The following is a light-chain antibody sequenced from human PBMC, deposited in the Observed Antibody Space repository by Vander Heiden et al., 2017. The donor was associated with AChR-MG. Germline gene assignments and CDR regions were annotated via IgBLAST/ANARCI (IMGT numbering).Light chain of an antibody. J-gene: IGKJ2*01. Sequence: DIVMTQSPATLSVSPGERATLSCRASQSVSSNLAWYRQKPGQAPRLLIYGASTRATGIPVRFSGSGSGTEFTLTISSLQSEDFAVYYCQQYNDWSPYTFGQGTKLEI. CDR3: QQYNDWSPYT. CDR2: GAS. V-gene: IGKV3-15*01. CDR1: QSVSSN.